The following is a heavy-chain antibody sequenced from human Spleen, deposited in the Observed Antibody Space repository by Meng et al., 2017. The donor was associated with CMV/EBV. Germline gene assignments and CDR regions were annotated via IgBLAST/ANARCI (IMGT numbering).Heavy chain of an antibody. D-gene: IGHD6-19*01. CDR1: GFTFSNYW. Sequence: GESLKISCATSGFTFSNYWMSWVRQAPGKGLEWVANIKQDGSEKYYVDSVKGRFTISRDNAKNMLFLQMNSLRADDSAVYYCASILSDSRGWYHFDSWGQGMLVTVSS. V-gene: IGHV3-7*03. CDR2: IKQDGSEK. CDR3: ASILSDSRGWYHFDS. J-gene: IGHJ4*02.